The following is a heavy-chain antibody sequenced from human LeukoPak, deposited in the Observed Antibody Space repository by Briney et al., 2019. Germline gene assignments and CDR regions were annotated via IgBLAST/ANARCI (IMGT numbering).Heavy chain of an antibody. CDR1: GFTFSSYW. D-gene: IGHD3-22*01. V-gene: IGHV3-74*01. CDR2: INSDGSST. Sequence: GGSLRLSCAASGFTFSSYWMHWVRQAPGKGLVWVSRINSDGSSTSYADSVKGRFTIPRDNAKNTLYLQMNSLRAEDTAVYYCARDGGEFSYYYDSSGYHIDYWGQGTLVTVSS. J-gene: IGHJ4*02. CDR3: ARDGGEFSYYYDSSGYHIDY.